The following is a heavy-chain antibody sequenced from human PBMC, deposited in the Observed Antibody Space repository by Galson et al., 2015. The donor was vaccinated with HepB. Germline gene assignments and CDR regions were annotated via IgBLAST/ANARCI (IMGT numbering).Heavy chain of an antibody. CDR1: GGTFSSYA. V-gene: IGHV1-69*04. J-gene: IGHJ6*02. CDR3: ARPNRAIYDSSGYPDLLYYYGMDV. CDR2: IIPILGIA. Sequence: SVKVSCKASGGTFSSYAISWVRQAPGQGLEWMGRIIPILGIANYAQKFQGRVTITADKSTSTAYMELSSLRSEDTAVYYCARPNRAIYDSSGYPDLLYYYGMDVWGQGTTVTVSS. D-gene: IGHD3-22*01.